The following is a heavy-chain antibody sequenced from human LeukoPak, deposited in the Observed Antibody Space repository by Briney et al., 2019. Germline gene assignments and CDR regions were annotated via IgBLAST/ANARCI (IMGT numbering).Heavy chain of an antibody. CDR1: GLTFSNYA. CDR3: AKGYYDTSGSYSKSFDY. Sequence: GGSLRLSCAASGLTFSNYAMSWVRQAPGKGLEWVSTISSGGSTYYADSAKGRFTISRDNSLYLQMNSLRAEDTAAYYCAKGYYDTSGSYSKSFDYWGQGTLVTVSS. V-gene: IGHV3-23*01. J-gene: IGHJ4*02. D-gene: IGHD3-22*01. CDR2: ISSGGST.